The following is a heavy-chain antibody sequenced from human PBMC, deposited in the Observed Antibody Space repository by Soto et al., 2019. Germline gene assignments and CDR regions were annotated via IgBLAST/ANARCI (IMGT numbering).Heavy chain of an antibody. J-gene: IGHJ4*02. CDR2: IDPRDSYT. V-gene: IGHV5-10-1*01. Sequence: GESLKISCTGFGYTFTTFWISWVRQMPGRGLEWMGRIDPRDSYTNYSPSFQGHVTISVDKSISTAYVQWSSLKASDSAIYYCFRGGVTSRTFDYWGQGTLVTVSS. D-gene: IGHD3-16*01. CDR1: GYTFTTFW. CDR3: FRGGVTSRTFDY.